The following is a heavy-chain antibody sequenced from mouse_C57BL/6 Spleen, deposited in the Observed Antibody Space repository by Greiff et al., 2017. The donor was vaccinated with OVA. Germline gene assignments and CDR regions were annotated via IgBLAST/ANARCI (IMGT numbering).Heavy chain of an antibody. Sequence: ESGPGLVKPSQSLSLTCSVTGYSITSGYYWNWIRQFPGNKLEWMGYISYDGSNNYNPSLKNRISITRDTSKNQFFLKLNSVTTEDTATYYCARDDYEAYWGQGTLVTVSA. V-gene: IGHV3-6*01. J-gene: IGHJ3*01. CDR1: GYSITSGYY. D-gene: IGHD2-4*01. CDR3: ARDDYEAY. CDR2: ISYDGSN.